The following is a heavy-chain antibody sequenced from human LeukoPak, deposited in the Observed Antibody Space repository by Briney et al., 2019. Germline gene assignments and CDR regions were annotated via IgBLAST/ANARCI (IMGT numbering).Heavy chain of an antibody. CDR3: ARRRYRDYFDY. CDR2: IYYSGST. D-gene: IGHD1-26*01. V-gene: IGHV4-59*08. CDR1: GGSISSNY. J-gene: IGHJ4*02. Sequence: SETLSLTCTDSGGSISSNYWSWIRQPPGKGLEWMGYIYYSGSTNYKPSPKCRATISVHTSKNQFSLTLSSVTAADPAVYYCARRRYRDYFDYWGQGTLVTVSS.